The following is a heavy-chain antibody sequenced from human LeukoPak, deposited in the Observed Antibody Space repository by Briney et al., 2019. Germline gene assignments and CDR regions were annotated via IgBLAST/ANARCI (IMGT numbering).Heavy chain of an antibody. V-gene: IGHV1-69*04. CDR2: IIPILGIA. CDR3: ARDNYYDSSGYYYANDY. CDR1: GGTFSSYA. Sequence: SVKVSCKASGGTFSSYAISWVRQAPGQGLEWMGRIIPILGIANYAQKFQGRVTITADKSTSTAYMELSSLRSEDTAVYYCARDNYYDSSGYYYANDYWGQGTLATVSS. J-gene: IGHJ4*02. D-gene: IGHD3-22*01.